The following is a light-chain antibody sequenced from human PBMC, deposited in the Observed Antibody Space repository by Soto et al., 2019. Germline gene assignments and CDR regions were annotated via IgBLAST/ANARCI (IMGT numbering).Light chain of an antibody. V-gene: IGKV1-17*01. Sequence: DIQMTQSPSSLFASVGDRVTITRRASQGIRNNLGGYQQKPGKAPKRLIYGTSNLQYGAPSRFSGSGSGTEFTLTITSLQPEDFATYYCLQHDTYPRTFGQGTTVDMK. CDR3: LQHDTYPRT. J-gene: IGKJ1*01. CDR2: GTS. CDR1: QGIRNN.